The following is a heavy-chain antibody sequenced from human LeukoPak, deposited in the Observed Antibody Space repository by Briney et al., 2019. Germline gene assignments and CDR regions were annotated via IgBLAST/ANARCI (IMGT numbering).Heavy chain of an antibody. D-gene: IGHD4-17*01. J-gene: IGHJ4*02. CDR2: IRSKAYGGTT. V-gene: IGHV3-49*04. CDR1: GFTFGDYA. CDR3: ATNPTTVTTFDY. Sequence: PGGSLRLSCTASGFTFGDYAMSWVRQAPGKGLEWVGFIRSKAYGGTTEYAASVKGRFTISRDDSKSIAYLQMNSLRAEDTAVYYCATNPTTVTTFDYWGQGTLVTVSS.